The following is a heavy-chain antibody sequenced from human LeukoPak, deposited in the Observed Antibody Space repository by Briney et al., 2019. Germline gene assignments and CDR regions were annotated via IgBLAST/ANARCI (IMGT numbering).Heavy chain of an antibody. CDR1: GFTFSSYS. CDR2: ISSSSSYI. V-gene: IGHV3-21*01. CDR3: ARDSAAVAGLFDY. D-gene: IGHD6-19*01. Sequence: GGSLRLSCAASGFTFSSYSMNWVRQAPGKGLEWVSSISSSSSYIYYADSVKGRFTISRDNAKNSLYLQMNSLRAEDTAVYYCARDSAAVAGLFDYWGQGTLVTVSS. J-gene: IGHJ4*02.